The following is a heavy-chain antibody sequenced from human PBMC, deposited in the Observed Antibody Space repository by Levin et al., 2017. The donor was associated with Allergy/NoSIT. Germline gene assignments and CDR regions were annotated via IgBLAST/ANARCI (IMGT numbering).Heavy chain of an antibody. V-gene: IGHV1-18*01. CDR2: ISTYKSDT. D-gene: IGHD6-13*01. CDR1: GYTFTNYG. J-gene: IGHJ5*02. CDR3: ARDFSPTRGTSTWYDCFDP. Sequence: VASVKVSCKASGYTFTNYGISWVRQAPGQGLEWMGWISTYKSDTRYAQKFQGRVTMTTDTSTNKAYMELRSLRSDDTAVYYCARDFSPTRGTSTWYDCFDPWGQGTLVTVSS.